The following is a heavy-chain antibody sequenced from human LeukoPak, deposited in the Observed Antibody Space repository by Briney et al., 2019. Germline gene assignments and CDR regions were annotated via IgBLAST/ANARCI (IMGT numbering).Heavy chain of an antibody. CDR3: ARGILTGYFTDY. J-gene: IGHJ4*02. V-gene: IGHV4-61*02. Sequence: SETLSLTCTVSGGSISSGSYYWSWIRQPAGKGLEWIGRIYTSGSTNYNPSLKSRVTISVDTSKNQFSLKLSSVTAADTAVYYCARGILTGYFTDYWGQGTLVTVSS. D-gene: IGHD3-9*01. CDR2: IYTSGST. CDR1: GGSISSGSYY.